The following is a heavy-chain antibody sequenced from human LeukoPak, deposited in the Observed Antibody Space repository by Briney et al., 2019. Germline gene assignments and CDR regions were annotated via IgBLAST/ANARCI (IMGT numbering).Heavy chain of an antibody. D-gene: IGHD3-22*01. CDR2: IYSGGST. Sequence: TGGSLRLSCAASGFTVSSNYMSWVRQAPGKGLEWVSVIYSGGSTYYADSVKGRFTISRDNSKNTLYLQMNSLRAEDTAVYYCAKVWYYDSSGSPYDAFDIWGQGKMVTVSS. CDR1: GFTVSSNY. J-gene: IGHJ3*02. V-gene: IGHV3-53*01. CDR3: AKVWYYDSSGSPYDAFDI.